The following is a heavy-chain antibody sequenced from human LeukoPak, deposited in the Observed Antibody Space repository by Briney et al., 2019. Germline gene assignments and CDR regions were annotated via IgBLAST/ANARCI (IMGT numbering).Heavy chain of an antibody. CDR1: GYTFTSFH. V-gene: IGHV1-46*01. Sequence: GASVKVSCKASGYTFTSFHMHWVRQAPGQGLEWMGIINPSGGGTSYPQKFQGRVTMTRDTSTRTVYMELSRLRSEDTAVYYCARAPHSSAGDNFDYWGQGTLVTVSS. J-gene: IGHJ4*02. D-gene: IGHD2-15*01. CDR2: INPSGGGT. CDR3: ARAPHSSAGDNFDY.